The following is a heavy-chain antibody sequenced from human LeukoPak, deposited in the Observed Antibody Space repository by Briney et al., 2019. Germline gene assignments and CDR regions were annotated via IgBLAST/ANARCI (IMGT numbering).Heavy chain of an antibody. Sequence: GGSLRLSCAASGFTFSTSWMTWVRQAPGKGLEWVASINGDGSEIHYVDSVKGRFTISRDNAKDSLYLQMNSLTAEDTAVYYCTRDVRLRHKYYYMDVWGKGTTVTVSS. D-gene: IGHD4-17*01. CDR1: GFTFSTSW. V-gene: IGHV3-7*01. CDR3: TRDVRLRHKYYYMDV. CDR2: INGDGSEI. J-gene: IGHJ6*03.